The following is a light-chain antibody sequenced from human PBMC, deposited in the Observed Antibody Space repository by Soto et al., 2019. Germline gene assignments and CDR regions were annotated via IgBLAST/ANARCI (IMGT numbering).Light chain of an antibody. CDR2: KAS. V-gene: IGKV1-5*03. J-gene: IGKJ2*01. CDR1: QSISSW. Sequence: DIQMTQSPSTLSASVGDRVTITCRASQSISSWLAWYQQKPGKAPKLLIYKASSLESGVPSKFSGSGSGTEFTLTISSMQPEAFATHYGQQDTSLPYTFGQGTKLEIK. CDR3: QQDTSLPYT.